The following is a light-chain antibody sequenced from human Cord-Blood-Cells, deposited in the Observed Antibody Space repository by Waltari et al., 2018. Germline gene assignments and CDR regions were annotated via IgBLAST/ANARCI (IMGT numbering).Light chain of an antibody. Sequence: EIVMTHSLALLSVYPGARATHSCRASQSVSSNLAWYQQKPGQAPRLLIYGASTRASGIPARFSGSGSGTDFTLTISSLQSEDFAIYYCQQYNNCPPWTFGQGTKVEIK. V-gene: IGKV3-15*01. CDR1: QSVSSN. CDR3: QQYNNCPPWT. J-gene: IGKJ1*01. CDR2: GAS.